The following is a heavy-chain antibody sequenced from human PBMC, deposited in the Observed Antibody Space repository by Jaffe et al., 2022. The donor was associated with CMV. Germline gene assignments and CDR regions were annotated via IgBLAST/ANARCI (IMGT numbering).Heavy chain of an antibody. CDR1: GYTFTGYY. J-gene: IGHJ1*01. D-gene: IGHD6-13*01. Sequence: QVQLVQSGAEVKKPGASVKVSCKASGYTFTGYYMHWVRQAPGQGLEWMGWINPNSGGTNYAQKFQGRVTMTRDTSISTAYMELSRLRSDDTAVYYCARDGAIAAAGKPEYFQHWGQGTLVTVSS. CDR2: INPNSGGT. V-gene: IGHV1-2*02. CDR3: ARDGAIAAAGKPEYFQH.